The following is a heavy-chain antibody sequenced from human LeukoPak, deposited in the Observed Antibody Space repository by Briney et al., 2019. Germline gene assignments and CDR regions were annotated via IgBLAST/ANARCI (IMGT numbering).Heavy chain of an antibody. CDR2: IYYSGST. CDR1: GGSISSSSYY. D-gene: IGHD6-13*01. V-gene: IGHV4-39*07. Sequence: ASETLSLTCTVSGGSISSSSYYWGWIRQPPGKGLEWIGSIYYSGSTYYNPSLKSRVTISVDTSKNQFSLKLSSVTAADTAVYYCARDRYSSSWDSEYYFDYWGQGTLVTVSS. J-gene: IGHJ4*02. CDR3: ARDRYSSSWDSEYYFDY.